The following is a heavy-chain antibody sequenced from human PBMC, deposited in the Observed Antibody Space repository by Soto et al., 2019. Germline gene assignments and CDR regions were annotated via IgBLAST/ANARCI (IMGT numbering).Heavy chain of an antibody. D-gene: IGHD1-26*01. CDR1: GGSVSSGSDY. Sequence: PSETLSLTCTVSGGSVSSGSDYWSWIRQPPGKGLEWIGYIYYSGSTNYNPSLKSRVTISVDTSKNQFSLKLRSVTGADTAVYYCARRYGGNFDYWGQGTLVTVSS. J-gene: IGHJ4*02. CDR3: ARRYGGNFDY. V-gene: IGHV4-61*01. CDR2: IYYSGST.